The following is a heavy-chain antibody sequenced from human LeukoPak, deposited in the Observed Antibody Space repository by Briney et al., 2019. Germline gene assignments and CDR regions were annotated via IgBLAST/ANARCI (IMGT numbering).Heavy chain of an antibody. CDR2: IYQSGNT. V-gene: IGHV4-59*11. Sequence: SETLSLTCTVSGGSIRTHYWGWIRQPPGKGLEWIAYIYQSGNTNYNPSLKSRVPMSVDTSKNQFSLKLSSVTAADTAVYYCARDADGYLDYWGQGTLVTVSS. CDR1: GGSIRTHY. CDR3: ARDADGYLDY. D-gene: IGHD3-22*01. J-gene: IGHJ4*02.